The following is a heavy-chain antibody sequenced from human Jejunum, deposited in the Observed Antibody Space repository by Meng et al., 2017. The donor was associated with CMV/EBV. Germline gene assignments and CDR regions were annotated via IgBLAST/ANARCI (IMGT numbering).Heavy chain of an antibody. V-gene: IGHV3-30*04. CDR3: ARPHYDFWNGYPADALDL. D-gene: IGHD3-3*01. Sequence: FSTYAMHWVRQTPRKGLEWVAIISYDGSSESYSDSVEGRFTISRDNSKNTLYLQMNSLTAEDTAVYYCARPHYDFWNGYPADALDLWGQGTMVTVSS. CDR2: ISYDGSSE. CDR1: FSTYA. J-gene: IGHJ3*01.